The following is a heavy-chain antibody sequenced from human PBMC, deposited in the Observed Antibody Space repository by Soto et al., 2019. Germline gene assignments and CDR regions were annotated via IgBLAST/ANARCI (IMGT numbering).Heavy chain of an antibody. CDR2: IYWDDDK. CDR1: GFSLSTSGAG. CDR3: AHRPPFYDFWSGYYFDY. J-gene: IGHJ4*02. V-gene: IGHV2-5*02. Sequence: SGPTLVNPTQTLTLTCTFSGFSLSTSGAGVGWIRQPPGKALEWLALIYWDDDKRYSPSLKSRLTITKDTSKNQVVLTMTNMDPVDTATYYCAHRPPFYDFWSGYYFDYWGQGTLVTVSS. D-gene: IGHD3-3*01.